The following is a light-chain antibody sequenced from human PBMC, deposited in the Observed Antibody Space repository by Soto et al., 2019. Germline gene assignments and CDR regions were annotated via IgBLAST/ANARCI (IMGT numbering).Light chain of an antibody. Sequence: IRMTQPPSSLSASVGDRVTIPSQASQDIATNLSWYQQKPGKAPKLLIYDASGLATGVPSRFRGSGSGTDFTLTITSLQPEDIATYYCQQYENVPITFGQGTRLEIK. V-gene: IGKV1-33*01. CDR3: QQYENVPIT. J-gene: IGKJ5*01. CDR1: QDIATN. CDR2: DAS.